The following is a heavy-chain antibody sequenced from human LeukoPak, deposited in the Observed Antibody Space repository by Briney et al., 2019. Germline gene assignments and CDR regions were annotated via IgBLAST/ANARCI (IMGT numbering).Heavy chain of an antibody. Sequence: SQTLSLTCTVSGDSISSGDYYWSWIRQPPGKGLEWIGYIYYSGSTYYNPSLKSRVTISVDTSKNQFSLKLSSVTAADTAVYYCARGHLGYCSSTSCRARFDPWGQGTLVTVSS. V-gene: IGHV4-30-4*08. CDR1: GDSISSGDYY. CDR3: ARGHLGYCSSTSCRARFDP. D-gene: IGHD2-2*01. CDR2: IYYSGST. J-gene: IGHJ5*02.